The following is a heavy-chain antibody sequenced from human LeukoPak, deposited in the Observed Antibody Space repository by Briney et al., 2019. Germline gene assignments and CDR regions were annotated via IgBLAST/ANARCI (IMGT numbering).Heavy chain of an antibody. CDR1: GYTFTSYD. V-gene: IGHV1-18*01. J-gene: IGHJ5*02. D-gene: IGHD4-17*01. CDR2: ISAYNGNT. CDR3: ARVMVYGDYAAGWFDP. Sequence: ASVKVSCKASGYTFTSYDINWVRQAPGQGLEWMGWISAYNGNTNYAQKLQGRVTMTTDTSTSTAYMELRSLRSDDTAVYYCARVMVYGDYAAGWFDPWGQGTLVTVSS.